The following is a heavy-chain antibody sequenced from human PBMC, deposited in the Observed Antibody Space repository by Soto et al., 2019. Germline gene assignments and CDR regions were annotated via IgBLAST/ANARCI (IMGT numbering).Heavy chain of an antibody. CDR2: INTYNCKT. CDR3: AWDASNWGYSDL. J-gene: IGHJ5*02. CDR1: LYSFTTYA. D-gene: IGHD7-27*01. Sequence: QVQLVQSGAEVEKPGASIKVSCRASLYSFTTYAINWVRQAPGQAPEWVGRINTYNCKTNFAQRLQDSVTLTGDTATITAYMELRRLTSVGTGVSCCAWDASNWGYSDLWGQGTLVTVSS. V-gene: IGHV1-18*01.